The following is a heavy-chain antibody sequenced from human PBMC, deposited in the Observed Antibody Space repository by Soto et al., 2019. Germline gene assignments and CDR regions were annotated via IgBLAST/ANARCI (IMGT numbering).Heavy chain of an antibody. CDR3: ARGRGYSYGKPLDV. CDR2: INHSGST. J-gene: IGHJ4*02. CDR1: GGSFSGYY. D-gene: IGHD5-18*01. V-gene: IGHV4-34*01. Sequence: SETLSLTCPVYGGSFSGYYWSWIRQPPGKGLEWIGAINHSGSTNYNPSRKSRVTISVDTSKNLFSLKLSSVTAADTAVYYCARGRGYSYGKPLDVWGQGTRVTVSS.